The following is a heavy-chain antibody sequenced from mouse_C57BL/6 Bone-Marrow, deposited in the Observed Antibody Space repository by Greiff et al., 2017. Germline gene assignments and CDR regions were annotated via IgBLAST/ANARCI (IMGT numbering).Heavy chain of an antibody. D-gene: IGHD2-5*01. CDR2: IDPENGDT. V-gene: IGHV14-4*01. Sequence: DVQLQESGAELVRPGASVKLSCTASGFNIKDDYMHWVKQRPEQGLEWIGWIDPENGDTEYASKFQGKATITADTSSNTAYLQLSSLTSEDTAVYYCTTPAYYSNYDAMDYWGQGTSVTVSS. CDR1: GFNIKDDY. CDR3: TTPAYYSNYDAMDY. J-gene: IGHJ4*01.